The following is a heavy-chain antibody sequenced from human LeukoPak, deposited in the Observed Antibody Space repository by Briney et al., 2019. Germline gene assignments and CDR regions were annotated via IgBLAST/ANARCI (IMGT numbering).Heavy chain of an antibody. CDR2: IYTSGST. CDR3: ARDYFDSSGYYGRGGYYYMDV. Sequence: SETLSLTCTVSGASISSYYWSWIRQPAGKGLEWIGRIYTSGSTNYNPSVKSRVTISVDKSKNQFSLKLSSVTAADTAVYYCARDYFDSSGYYGRGGYYYMDVWGKGTAVTVSS. V-gene: IGHV4-4*07. CDR1: GASISSYY. J-gene: IGHJ6*03. D-gene: IGHD3-22*01.